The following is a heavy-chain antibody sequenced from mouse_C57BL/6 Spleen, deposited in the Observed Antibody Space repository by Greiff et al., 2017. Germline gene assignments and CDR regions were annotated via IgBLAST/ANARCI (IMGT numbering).Heavy chain of an antibody. V-gene: IGHV1-62-2*01. J-gene: IGHJ3*01. Sequence: VKLMESGAELVKPGASVKLSCKASGYTFTEYTIHWVKQRSGQGLEWIGWFYPGSGSIKYNEKFKDKATLTADKSSSTVYMELSRLTSEDSAVYFCARQIYYGSRAWFAYWGQGTLVTVSA. CDR2: FYPGSGSI. CDR1: GYTFTEYT. CDR3: ARQIYYGSRAWFAY. D-gene: IGHD1-1*01.